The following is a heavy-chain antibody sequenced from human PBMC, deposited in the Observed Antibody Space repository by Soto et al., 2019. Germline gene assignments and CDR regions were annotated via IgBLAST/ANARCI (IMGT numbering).Heavy chain of an antibody. Sequence: ASVKVSCAATGFTFSNHAMSWGRRAAGKGLEWVSGISDAGERTYYADSVRGRFTVSRDNSKNTLYLQMNTLRAEDTAVYYCAKDYSSVWSRGIDVWGQGILVTVSS. J-gene: IGHJ4*02. V-gene: IGHV3-23*01. CDR1: GFTFSNHA. CDR3: AKDYSSVWSRGIDV. D-gene: IGHD6-19*01. CDR2: ISDAGERT.